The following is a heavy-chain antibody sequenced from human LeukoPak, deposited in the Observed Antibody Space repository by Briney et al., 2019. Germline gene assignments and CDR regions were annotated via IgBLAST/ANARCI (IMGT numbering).Heavy chain of an antibody. V-gene: IGHV3-7*05. CDR1: GFTFSSYW. CDR3: ARGSNYGSPYYFDY. J-gene: IGHJ4*02. D-gene: IGHD4-11*01. CDR2: IKQDGSEK. Sequence: PGGSLRLSCAASGFTFSSYWMTWVRQAPGKGLEWVANIKQDGSEKYYVDSVKGRFIISRDNAKNSLYLQMNSLRAEDTAVYYCARGSNYGSPYYFDYWGQGTLVTVSS.